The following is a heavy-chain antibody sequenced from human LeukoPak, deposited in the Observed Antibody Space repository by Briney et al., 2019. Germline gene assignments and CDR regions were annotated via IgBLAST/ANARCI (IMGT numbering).Heavy chain of an antibody. J-gene: IGHJ4*02. CDR3: ARVQYYNILTGAFHS. CDR1: GYIFTGYY. CDR2: INPDSGDT. D-gene: IGHD3-9*01. Sequence: VKVSCKASGYIFTGYYLHWVRQAPGQGLEWMGWINPDSGDTNFAEKFQGRVSMTRDTSISTAYLELSGLRSDDTAYFYCARVQYYNILTGAFHSWGQGTLVTVSS. V-gene: IGHV1-2*02.